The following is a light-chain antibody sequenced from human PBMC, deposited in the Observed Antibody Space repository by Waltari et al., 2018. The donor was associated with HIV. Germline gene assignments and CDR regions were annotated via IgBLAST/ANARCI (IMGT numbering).Light chain of an antibody. CDR3: SSYTSSSTVV. Sequence: QSALTQPASVSGSPGQSITISCTGTNSGVGGYNYVSWYQQYPGKAPKLMIYDVSNRPSGVSNRFSASKSGNTASLTISGLQAEDEADYYCSSYTSSSTVVFGGGTKLTVL. CDR2: DVS. J-gene: IGLJ2*01. CDR1: NSGVGGYNY. V-gene: IGLV2-14*01.